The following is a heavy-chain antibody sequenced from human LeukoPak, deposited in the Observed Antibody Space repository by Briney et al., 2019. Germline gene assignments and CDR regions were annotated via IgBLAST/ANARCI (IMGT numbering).Heavy chain of an antibody. CDR2: ISSSGSTI. CDR3: ATEAALRRFDY. CDR1: GFTLSTNP. J-gene: IGHJ4*02. V-gene: IGHV3-48*04. Sequence: GGSLRLSCAASGFTLSTNPMSWVRQAPGKGLEWVSYISSSGSTIYYADSVKGRFTISRDNAKNSLYLQMNSLRAEDTAVYYCATEAALRRFDYWGQGTLDTVSS.